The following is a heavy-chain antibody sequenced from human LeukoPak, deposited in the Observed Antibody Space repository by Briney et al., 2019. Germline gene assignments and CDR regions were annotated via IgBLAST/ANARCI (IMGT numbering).Heavy chain of an antibody. CDR3: ASAYYDFWSGYYTPRYMDV. Sequence: SETLSLTCAVSGGSISSSSYYWGWIRQPPGKGLEWIGEINHSGSTNYNPSLKSRVTISVDTSKNQFSLKLSSVTAADTAVYYCASAYYDFWSGYYTPRYMDVWGKGTTVTVSS. D-gene: IGHD3-3*01. J-gene: IGHJ6*03. CDR2: INHSGST. V-gene: IGHV4-39*07. CDR1: GGSISSSSYY.